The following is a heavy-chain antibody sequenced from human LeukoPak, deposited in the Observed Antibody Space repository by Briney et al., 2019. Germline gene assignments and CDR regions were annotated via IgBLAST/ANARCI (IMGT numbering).Heavy chain of an antibody. CDR1: GYTLTELS. V-gene: IGHV1-24*01. J-gene: IGHJ6*02. Sequence: ATVKVSCKVSGYTLTELSMHWVRQAPGKGLEWMGGSDPEDGETIYAQKFQGRVTMTEDTSTDTAYMELSSLRSEDTAVYYCATLPADYYYGMDVWGQGTTVTVSS. CDR2: SDPEDGET. CDR3: ATLPADYYYGMDV.